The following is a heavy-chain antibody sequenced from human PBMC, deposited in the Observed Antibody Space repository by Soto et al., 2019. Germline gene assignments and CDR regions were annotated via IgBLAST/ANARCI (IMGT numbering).Heavy chain of an antibody. CDR1: GFTFSDYY. D-gene: IGHD2-8*01. V-gene: IGHV3-11*01. CDR2: ISSSGSTI. Sequence: GGSLRLSCAASGFTFSDYYMSWIRQAPGRGLEWVSYISSSGSTIYYADSVKGRFTISRDNAKNSLYLQMNSLGAEDTAVYYCARDQRNVGMDVWGQGTTVTVSS. J-gene: IGHJ6*02. CDR3: ARDQRNVGMDV.